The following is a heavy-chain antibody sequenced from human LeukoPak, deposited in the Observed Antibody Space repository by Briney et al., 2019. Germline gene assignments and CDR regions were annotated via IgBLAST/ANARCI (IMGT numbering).Heavy chain of an antibody. CDR3: AGFVDTAMVDGLDY. CDR1: GYTFISHG. CDR2: INPNSGGT. Sequence: ASVKVSCKTSGYTFISHGLSWVRQAPGQGLEWMGWINPNSGGTNYAQKFQGRVTMTRDTSISTAYMELSRLRSDDTAVYYCAGFVDTAMVDGLDYWGQGTLVTVSS. D-gene: IGHD5-18*01. V-gene: IGHV1-2*02. J-gene: IGHJ4*02.